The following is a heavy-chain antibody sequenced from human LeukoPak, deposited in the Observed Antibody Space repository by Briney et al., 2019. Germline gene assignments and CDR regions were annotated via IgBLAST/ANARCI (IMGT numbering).Heavy chain of an antibody. CDR2: INPSGGST. CDR1: GYTFTTYY. Sequence: ASVRVSCKASGYTFTTYYIHWVRQAPGQGLEWMGFINPSGGSTSYAQKFQGRVTMTRDTSTSTVYMELSSLRSEDTAVYYCARNVGSGLDYWGQGTLVAVSS. J-gene: IGHJ4*02. D-gene: IGHD1-1*01. CDR3: ARNVGSGLDY. V-gene: IGHV1-46*01.